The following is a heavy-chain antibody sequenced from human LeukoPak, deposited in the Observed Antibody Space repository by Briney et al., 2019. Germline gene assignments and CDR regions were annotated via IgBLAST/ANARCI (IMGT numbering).Heavy chain of an antibody. CDR1: GGSISSSSYY. CDR2: IYYSGST. CDR3: ASPGATTARAAFDN. D-gene: IGHD4-17*01. Sequence: SETLSLTCTISGGSISSSSYYWGWIRQPPGKGLEWIGSIYYSGSTYYNPSLKSRVTVSVDTSKNQFSLKLSSVTAADTAVYYCASPGATTARAAFDNWGRGTMVTVSS. J-gene: IGHJ3*02. V-gene: IGHV4-39*01.